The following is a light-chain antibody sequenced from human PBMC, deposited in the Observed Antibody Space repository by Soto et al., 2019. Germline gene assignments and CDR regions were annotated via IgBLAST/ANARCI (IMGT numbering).Light chain of an antibody. V-gene: IGKV1-5*03. J-gene: IGKJ1*01. Sequence: DIPMTQSPSTLSASVGDRVTITCRASQSISSWLAWYQQKPGKAPKLLIYKASSLEGGVPSRFSGSGSGTEFTLTISTLQPDDFATYYCQQYNFYPCTFGQGTKLEIK. CDR3: QQYNFYPCT. CDR2: KAS. CDR1: QSISSW.